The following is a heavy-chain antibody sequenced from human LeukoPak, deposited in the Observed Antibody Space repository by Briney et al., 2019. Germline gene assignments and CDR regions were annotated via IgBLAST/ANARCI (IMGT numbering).Heavy chain of an antibody. D-gene: IGHD3-10*01. CDR2: IYPGDSDT. CDR1: GFSFTNNW. Sequence: GESLKISCKGSGFSFTNNWIGWVRQMPGKGLEWMGIIYPGDSDTRYGPSFQGQVTISADKSISTAYLQWSSLKASDTAMYYCARPLVRGRTPFVDLDYWGQGTLVTVSS. CDR3: ARPLVRGRTPFVDLDY. J-gene: IGHJ4*02. V-gene: IGHV5-51*01.